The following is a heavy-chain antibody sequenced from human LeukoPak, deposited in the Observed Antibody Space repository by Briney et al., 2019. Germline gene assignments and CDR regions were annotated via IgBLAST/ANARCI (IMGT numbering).Heavy chain of an antibody. CDR2: VSSSSSTI. J-gene: IGHJ4*02. CDR1: GFTFSSYS. CDR3: ARVLHKRNYDSSVYYGY. V-gene: IGHV3-48*01. Sequence: GGSLRLSCAASGFTFSSYSMNWVRQAPGKGLEWVSYVSSSSSTIYYTDSVKGRFTISRDNAKNSLYLQMNSLRAEDTAVYYCARVLHKRNYDSSVYYGYWGQGSLVTVSS. D-gene: IGHD3-22*01.